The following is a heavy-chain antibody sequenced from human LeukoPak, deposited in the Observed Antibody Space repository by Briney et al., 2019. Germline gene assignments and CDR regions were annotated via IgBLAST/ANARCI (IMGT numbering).Heavy chain of an antibody. V-gene: IGHV4-39*01. Sequence: SETLSLTCTVSGGSISSSSYYWGWIRQPPGKGLEWIGSIYYSGSTYYNPSLKSRVAISVDTSKNQFSLKLSSVTAADTAVYYCARHIPAPYTYFDYWGQGTLVTVSS. CDR3: ARHIPAPYTYFDY. D-gene: IGHD2-21*01. CDR1: GGSISSSSYY. J-gene: IGHJ4*02. CDR2: IYYSGST.